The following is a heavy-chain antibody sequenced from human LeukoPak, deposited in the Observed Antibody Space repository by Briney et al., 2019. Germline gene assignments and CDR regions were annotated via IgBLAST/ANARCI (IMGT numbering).Heavy chain of an antibody. V-gene: IGHV3-23*01. CDR1: GFTFSSYA. Sequence: PGGSLRLSCAASGFTFSSYAMSWVRQAPGKGLEWVSAISGSGGSTYYADSVKGRFTISRDNSENTLYLQMNGLTAEDTAMYYCARDSYQDYYGRFDPWGQGTLVIVS. J-gene: IGHJ5*02. CDR2: ISGSGGST. CDR3: ARDSYQDYYGRFDP. D-gene: IGHD3-10*01.